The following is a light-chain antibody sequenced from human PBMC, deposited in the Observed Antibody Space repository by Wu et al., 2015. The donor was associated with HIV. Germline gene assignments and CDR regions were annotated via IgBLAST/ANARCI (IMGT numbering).Light chain of an antibody. J-gene: IGKJ1*01. CDR1: QSVSSY. Sequence: EIVLTQSPATLSLSPGERATLSCRASQSVSSYLAWYQQKPGQAPRLLIYDASNRATGIPDRFSGGGSGTDFTLTITRLEPEDFAVYFCQLYDSSPFWAFGQGTKVEVK. V-gene: IGKV3-11*01. CDR2: DAS. CDR3: QLYDSSPFWA.